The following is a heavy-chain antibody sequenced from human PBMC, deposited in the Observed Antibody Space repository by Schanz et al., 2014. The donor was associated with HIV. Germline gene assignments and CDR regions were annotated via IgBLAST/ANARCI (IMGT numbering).Heavy chain of an antibody. Sequence: QVQLRASGPGLVKPSQTLSLTCTVSGGSISTGGYYWSWIRQAPGKGLEWIGYIHSSGSTSYYPSLKSRVTISVDTSNNQFSLKLSSVTAADTAVYFCVGHQDYKWFDPWGQGTLVIVSS. J-gene: IGHJ5*02. V-gene: IGHV4-31*03. CDR3: VGHQDYKWFDP. CDR1: GGSISTGGYY. D-gene: IGHD2-15*01. CDR2: IHSSGST.